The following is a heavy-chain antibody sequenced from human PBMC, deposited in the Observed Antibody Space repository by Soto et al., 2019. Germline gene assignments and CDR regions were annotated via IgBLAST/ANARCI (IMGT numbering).Heavy chain of an antibody. V-gene: IGHV2-70*01. J-gene: IGHJ4*02. Sequence: SGPTLVKPTQTLTLTCTFTGFSLRTSGMCVSWIRQPPGKALEWLALVDWDDDKYYNTSLRTRLTISRDTSKNQVILTMTNMDPVDTATYYCARRAAYSSSYFFDYWGQGSLVTVSS. CDR1: GFSLRTSGMC. D-gene: IGHD6-6*01. CDR3: ARRAAYSSSYFFDY. CDR2: VDWDDDK.